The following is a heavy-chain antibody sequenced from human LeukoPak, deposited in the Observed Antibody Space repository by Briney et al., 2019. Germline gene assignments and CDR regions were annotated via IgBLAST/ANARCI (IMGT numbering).Heavy chain of an antibody. CDR3: ARDRPYGGVGDFDY. J-gene: IGHJ4*02. CDR2: IYTGGDT. CDR1: GFTVSGHY. D-gene: IGHD3-16*01. V-gene: IGHV3-66*01. Sequence: GGSLRHSCAASGFTVSGHYMSWVRQAPGKGLEWLSAIYTGGDTYYADSVRGRFTISRANSKKTLYLQMNSLTVEDTAVDYCARDRPYGGVGDFDYWGQGTRVIVSA.